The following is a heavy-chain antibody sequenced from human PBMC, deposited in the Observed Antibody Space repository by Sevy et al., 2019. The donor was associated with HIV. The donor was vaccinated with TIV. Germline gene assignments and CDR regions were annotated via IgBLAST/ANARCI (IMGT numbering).Heavy chain of an antibody. CDR1: GDSISSGDYY. CDR3: ARAQYYYDRSGNYVLPRYYFDY. J-gene: IGHJ4*02. D-gene: IGHD3-22*01. CDR2: IYYSGST. V-gene: IGHV4-30-4*01. Sequence: SETLSLTCTVSGDSISSGDYYWSWIRQPPGKGLEWIGYIYYSGSTNYNPSLRSRVTISVDTSKNQFSLKRSSVTAADTAVYYCARAQYYYDRSGNYVLPRYYFDYWGQGALVTVSS.